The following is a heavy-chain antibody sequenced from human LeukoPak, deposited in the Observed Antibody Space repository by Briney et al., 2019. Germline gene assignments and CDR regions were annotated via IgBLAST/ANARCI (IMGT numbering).Heavy chain of an antibody. J-gene: IGHJ5*02. D-gene: IGHD3-9*01. Sequence: PWETLSLTCAVSGGSISSSCYYWGWIRPPPGQGLEWIGSIYYSGNTYYNPSLKSRVAISVDKAKNQLPLLQRSVTAADTAVDYCARSDYDILTGGYNWFDPWGQGTLVTVSS. V-gene: IGHV4-39*06. CDR3: ARSDYDILTGGYNWFDP. CDR2: IYYSGNT. CDR1: GGSISSSCYY.